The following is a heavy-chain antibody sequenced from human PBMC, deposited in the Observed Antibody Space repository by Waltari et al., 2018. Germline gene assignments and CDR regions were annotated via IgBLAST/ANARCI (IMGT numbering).Heavy chain of an antibody. V-gene: IGHV3-7*01. CDR3: AQFSGERD. CDR2: IKKDGSEK. CDR1: GSTFNTYW. D-gene: IGHD3-10*01. Sequence: EVRLVESGGGLVQPGGSLRLSCATSGSTFNTYWMDWVRQAPGKGLEWVASIKKDGSEKYYVDSVKGRFTISRDNAKRSLYLQVDSLRAEDTAVYYCAQFSGERDWGQGTMVTVSS. J-gene: IGHJ3*01.